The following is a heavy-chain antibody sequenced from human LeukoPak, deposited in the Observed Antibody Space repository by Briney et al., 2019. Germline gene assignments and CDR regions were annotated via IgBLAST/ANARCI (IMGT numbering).Heavy chain of an antibody. J-gene: IGHJ4*02. V-gene: IGHV1-69*13. CDR2: IIPIFGTA. Sequence: ASVKVSCKASGGTFSSYAISWVRQAPGQGLEWMGGIIPIFGTANYAQKFQGRVTITADESTSTAYMELSSLRSEDTAVYYCARDRYSSSWYGYFDYWGQGTLVTVSS. CDR3: ARDRYSSSWYGYFDY. D-gene: IGHD6-13*01. CDR1: GGTFSSYA.